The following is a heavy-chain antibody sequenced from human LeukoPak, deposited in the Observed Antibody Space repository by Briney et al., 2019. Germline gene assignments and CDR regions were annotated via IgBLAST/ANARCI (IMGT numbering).Heavy chain of an antibody. J-gene: IGHJ4*02. CDR3: AAKILGFAPFDF. V-gene: IGHV3-23*01. Sequence: GGSLRLSCAASGFTFSTYGMAWVRQVPGNRLEWVSSIGATGGLISYADSVKGRFTVSSSEKTFYLQMNSLRAEDTAVYFCAAKILGFAPFDFWGQGTLVTVSA. D-gene: IGHD3-10*01. CDR1: GFTFSTYG. CDR2: IGATGGLI.